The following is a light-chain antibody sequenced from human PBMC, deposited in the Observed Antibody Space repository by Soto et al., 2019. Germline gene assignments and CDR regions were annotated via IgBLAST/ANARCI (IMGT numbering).Light chain of an antibody. CDR2: DAS. V-gene: IGKV3-11*01. CDR1: QSVNTY. J-gene: IGKJ1*01. CDR3: QQRSSWHLT. Sequence: EIVLTQSPATLSLSPGERVSLSCRASQSVNTYFAWYQQKPGQAPRLLIYDASSRATGIPARFSGSGSGTDFTLTISRLEPEDFAIYYCQQRSSWHLTFGHGTRVEI.